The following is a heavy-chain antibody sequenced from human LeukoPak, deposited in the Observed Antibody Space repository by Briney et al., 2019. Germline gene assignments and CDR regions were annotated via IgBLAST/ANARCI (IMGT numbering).Heavy chain of an antibody. J-gene: IGHJ6*02. Sequence: GGSLRLSCAASGFTLSSYGMHWVRQVTGKGLEWVSSIGNEGDTYYSASVKGRFTISRENAENSLYLQMDSLTAGDTAVYYCAREPPVARGAFYGMDVWGQGTTVTVSS. CDR3: AREPPVARGAFYGMDV. D-gene: IGHD3-10*01. CDR1: GFTLSSYG. CDR2: IGNEGDT. V-gene: IGHV3-13*01.